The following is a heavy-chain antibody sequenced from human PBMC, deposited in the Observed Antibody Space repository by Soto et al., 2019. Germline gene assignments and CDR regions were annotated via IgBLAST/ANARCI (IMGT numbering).Heavy chain of an antibody. CDR1: GGSISSSGYY. CDR2: IYYSGST. CDR3: AKLRYDFWSGYYNLYYYYYMDV. J-gene: IGHJ6*03. D-gene: IGHD3-3*01. Sequence: QVQLQESGPGLVKPSQTLSLTCTVSGGSISSSGYYWSWIRQHPGQGLEWIGYIYYSGSTYYNPSLESRVTIEVDSYKNQFSLKLNSVTPADKAVYYCAKLRYDFWSGYYNLYYYYYMDVWGKGTTVTACS. V-gene: IGHV4-31*03.